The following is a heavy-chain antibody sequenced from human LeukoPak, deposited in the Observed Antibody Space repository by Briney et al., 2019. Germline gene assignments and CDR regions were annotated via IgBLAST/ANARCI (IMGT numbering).Heavy chain of an antibody. Sequence: PSETLSLTCSVSGYSISSGYYWGWIRQPPGKGREWIGSIYHSGSTYYNPSLKSRVTISVDTSKNQFSLKLSSVTAADTAVYYCARANRVSLYYFDYWGQGTLVTVSS. CDR2: IYHSGST. V-gene: IGHV4-38-2*02. J-gene: IGHJ4*02. CDR1: GYSISSGYY. D-gene: IGHD5/OR15-5a*01. CDR3: ARANRVSLYYFDY.